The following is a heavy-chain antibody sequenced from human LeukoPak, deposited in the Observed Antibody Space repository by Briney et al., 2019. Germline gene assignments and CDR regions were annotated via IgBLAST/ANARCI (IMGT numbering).Heavy chain of an antibody. CDR2: ISSSGSTI. Sequence: GSLRLSCAASGFTFSDYYMSWIRQAPGKGLEWVSYISSSGSTIHYADSVKGRFTISRDNAKNSLHLQMNSLRAEDTAVYYCARDGDPPTHTYYDILTGYYNPAGFDYWGQGTLVTVSS. CDR3: ARDGDPPTHTYYDILTGYYNPAGFDY. J-gene: IGHJ4*02. D-gene: IGHD3-9*01. V-gene: IGHV3-11*01. CDR1: GFTFSDYY.